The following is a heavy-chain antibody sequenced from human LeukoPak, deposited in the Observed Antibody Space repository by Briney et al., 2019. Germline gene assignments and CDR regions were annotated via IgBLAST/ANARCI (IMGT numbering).Heavy chain of an antibody. J-gene: IGHJ4*02. D-gene: IGHD3-22*01. CDR3: ARGSNYYDSSGLDY. Sequence: ASVKVSCKASGYTFTSYAMHWVRQAPGQRLEWMGWINAGNGNTKYSQKFQSRVTITRDTSASTAYMELSSLRSEDTAVYYCARGSNYYDSSGLDYWGQGTLVTVSS. CDR1: GYTFTSYA. V-gene: IGHV1-3*01. CDR2: INAGNGNT.